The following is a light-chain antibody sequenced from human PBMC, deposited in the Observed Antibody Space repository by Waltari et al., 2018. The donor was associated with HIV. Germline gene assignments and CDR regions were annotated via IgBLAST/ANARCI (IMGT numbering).Light chain of an antibody. V-gene: IGKV2-28*01. CDR3: MQPLDTPFT. J-gene: IGKJ2*01. CDR1: KSLVYSNGYNY. CDR2: LAS. Sequence: EIVMTQSPLSLPVTHGEPAYISCRSSKSLVYSNGYNYLDWYLQKPGHSPGLLIYLASNRASGVPDRFSGSGSGTEFTLKISRVEPEDVGVYFCMQPLDTPFTFGQGTKLEIK.